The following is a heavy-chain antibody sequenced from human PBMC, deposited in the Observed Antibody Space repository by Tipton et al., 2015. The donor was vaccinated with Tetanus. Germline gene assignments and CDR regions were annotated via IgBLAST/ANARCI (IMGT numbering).Heavy chain of an antibody. J-gene: IGHJ4*02. CDR3: AREADWSGGSCFSGAFDT. Sequence: SLRLSCAASGFIFSSYGIHWVRQAPGKGLEWLAVSWYDGTDKYYADSVKGRFTISRDNSKNTLYLQMNSLRAEDTALYYCAREADWSGGSCFSGAFDTWGQGTQVTVSS. CDR1: GFIFSSYG. D-gene: IGHD2-15*01. CDR2: SWYDGTDK. V-gene: IGHV3-33*01.